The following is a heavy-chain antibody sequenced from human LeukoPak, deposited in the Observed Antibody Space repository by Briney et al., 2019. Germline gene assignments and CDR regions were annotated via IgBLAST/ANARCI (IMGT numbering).Heavy chain of an antibody. Sequence: GRSLRLSCAASGFTFSSYAMHWVRQAPGKGLEWVAVISYDGSNKYYADSVKGRFTISRDNSKNTLYLQMNSLRAEDTAVYYCAREMRSGLDYWGQGTLVTVSS. CDR2: ISYDGSNK. V-gene: IGHV3-30-3*01. J-gene: IGHJ4*02. D-gene: IGHD3-10*01. CDR1: GFTFSSYA. CDR3: AREMRSGLDY.